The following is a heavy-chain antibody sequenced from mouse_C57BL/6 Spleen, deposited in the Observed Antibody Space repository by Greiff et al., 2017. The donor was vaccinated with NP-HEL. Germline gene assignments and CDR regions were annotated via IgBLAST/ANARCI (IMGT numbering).Heavy chain of an antibody. J-gene: IGHJ4*01. V-gene: IGHV1-19*01. Sequence: VQLQQSGPVLVKPGASVKMSCKASGYTFTDYYMNWVKQSHGKSLEWIGVINPYNGGTSYNQKFKGKATLTVDKSSSTAYMELKSLTSEDSAVYYCAKAGITTVVGKDYWGQGTSVTVSS. CDR3: AKAGITTVVGKDY. CDR1: GYTFTDYY. CDR2: INPYNGGT. D-gene: IGHD1-1*01.